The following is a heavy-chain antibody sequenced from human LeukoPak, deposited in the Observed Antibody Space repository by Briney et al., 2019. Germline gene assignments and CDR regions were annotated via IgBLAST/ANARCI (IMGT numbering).Heavy chain of an antibody. CDR3: ARRPHSSPGYMDV. Sequence: TLSLTCTVSGGSISSGDYYWSWIRQPPGKGLEWIGYIYYSGSTYYNPSLKSRVTISVDTSENQFSLKLSSVTAADTAVYYCARRPHSSPGYMDVWGKGTTVTVSS. V-gene: IGHV4-30-4*08. CDR1: GGSISSGDYY. CDR2: IYYSGST. D-gene: IGHD2-15*01. J-gene: IGHJ6*03.